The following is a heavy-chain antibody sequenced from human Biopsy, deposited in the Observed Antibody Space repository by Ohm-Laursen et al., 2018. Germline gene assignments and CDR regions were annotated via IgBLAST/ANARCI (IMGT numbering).Heavy chain of an antibody. J-gene: IGHJ4*02. CDR3: AINTGWYGDLYYFDY. D-gene: IGHD6-19*01. Sequence: ASVKVSCNASGYSFTSYYMHWVRQAPGQGLEWMGMINPSGSTTSYPQIFQGRVTMTRDTSKSTVYMELSSLRSADTAVYFCAINTGWYGDLYYFDYWGQGTLVTVSS. V-gene: IGHV1-46*01. CDR2: INPSGSTT. CDR1: GYSFTSYY.